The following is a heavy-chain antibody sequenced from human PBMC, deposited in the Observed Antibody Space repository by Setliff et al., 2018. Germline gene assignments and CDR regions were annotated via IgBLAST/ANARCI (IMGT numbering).Heavy chain of an antibody. CDR1: EFTFTSHA. Sequence: GGSLRLSCAASEFTFTSHAMHWVRQAPGKGLEWVAMIWAAGDVKYYAASVKGRFTVSRDNSKNTMSLQMDSLTAEDTALYFCASDPPSSGWSFHYWGQGTLVTVS. D-gene: IGHD6-19*01. CDR2: IWAAGDVK. V-gene: IGHV3-33*01. CDR3: ASDPPSSGWSFHY. J-gene: IGHJ4*02.